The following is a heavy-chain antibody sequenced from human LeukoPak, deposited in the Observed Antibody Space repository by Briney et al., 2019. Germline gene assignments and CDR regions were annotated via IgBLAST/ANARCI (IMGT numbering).Heavy chain of an antibody. D-gene: IGHD1-26*01. CDR3: ASVNYSFHY. J-gene: IGHJ4*02. Sequence: SETLSLTCTVSGCSISSYYWGWLRQPPGKGLEWIGYTHYSGNTDYNPSLKSRVTISIDMSKNQFSLRLSSVTAADTAVYYCASVNYSFHYWGKGTLVTVSS. CDR2: THYSGNT. V-gene: IGHV4-59*08. CDR1: GCSISSYY.